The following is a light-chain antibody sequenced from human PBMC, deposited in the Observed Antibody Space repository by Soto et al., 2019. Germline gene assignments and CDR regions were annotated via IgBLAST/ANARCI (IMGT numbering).Light chain of an antibody. CDR3: GSFTTSSTVV. V-gene: IGLV2-14*03. CDR1: SSDVGAYNY. J-gene: IGLJ1*01. CDR2: DVS. Sequence: QSALTQPASVSGSPGQSITISCTGSSSDVGAYNYVSWYQQHPDKAPKLMIFDVSDRPSGVSSRFSASKSGNTASLTISGLQAEDLADYYCGSFTTSSTVVFVTGTKVTVL.